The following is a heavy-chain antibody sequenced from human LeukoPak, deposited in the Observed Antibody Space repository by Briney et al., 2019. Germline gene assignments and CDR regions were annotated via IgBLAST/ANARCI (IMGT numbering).Heavy chain of an antibody. D-gene: IGHD1-1*01. CDR2: IYYSVST. Sequence: SETLSLSCTVSGGSISSYYWSWVRQPPGQGLEWIGYIYYSVSTTYNPSLTSRITISVDTSKNQFSLKLSSMTAADTAVYYCARDRDNWKDGNAFDVWGQGTTVTVSS. CDR1: GGSISSYY. CDR3: ARDRDNWKDGNAFDV. V-gene: IGHV4-59*01. J-gene: IGHJ3*01.